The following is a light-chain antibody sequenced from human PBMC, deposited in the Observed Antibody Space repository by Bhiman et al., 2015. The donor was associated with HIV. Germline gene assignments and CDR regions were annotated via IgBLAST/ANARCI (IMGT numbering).Light chain of an antibody. CDR1: NSDVSTSNY. V-gene: IGLV2-23*02. CDR2: DVT. Sequence: QSALTQPASVSGSPGQTIAISCTGTNSDVSTSNYVSWYQQHPGTAPKLIIYDVTERPSGVSSRFSGSKSGNTASLTISGLQAEDEADYFCCSSAASDTYVFGTGTKVTVL. CDR3: CSSAASDTYV. J-gene: IGLJ1*01.